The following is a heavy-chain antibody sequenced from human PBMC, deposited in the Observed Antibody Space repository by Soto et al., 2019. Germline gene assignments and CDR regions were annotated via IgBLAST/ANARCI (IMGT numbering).Heavy chain of an antibody. J-gene: IGHJ5*02. CDR3: AKDSGYNYGYFRWFDP. Sequence: SETLSLTCTVSGVSITDYYWNWVRQPPEKGLEWIGFIHFSGSSSFAPSLKSRVTISVDTSRSQFSLKLSSVTAADTAVYYCAKDSGYNYGYFRWFDPWGQGTLVTVSS. CDR2: IHFSGSS. CDR1: GVSITDYY. D-gene: IGHD5-18*01. V-gene: IGHV4-59*01.